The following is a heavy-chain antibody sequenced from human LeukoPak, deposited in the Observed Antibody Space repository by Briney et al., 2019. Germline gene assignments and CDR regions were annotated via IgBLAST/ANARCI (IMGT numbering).Heavy chain of an antibody. J-gene: IGHJ4*02. CDR2: IYSSGST. Sequence: PSGTLSLTCTVSGGSISGRYWSWIRQPPGKGLEWIGYIYSSGSTDYNPSLKSRVTISEDTSRNQFSLKLSSVTAADTAVYYCAMGYGGNSDNYWGQGTLVTVSS. D-gene: IGHD4-23*01. CDR3: AMGYGGNSDNY. CDR1: GGSISGRY. V-gene: IGHV4-59*11.